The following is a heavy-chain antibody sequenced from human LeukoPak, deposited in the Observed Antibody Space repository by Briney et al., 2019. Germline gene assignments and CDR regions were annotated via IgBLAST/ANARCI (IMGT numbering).Heavy chain of an antibody. CDR3: AKGLGKSSGWATLDY. J-gene: IGHJ4*02. D-gene: IGHD6-19*01. V-gene: IGHV3-9*01. CDR2: INWNSNSI. CDR1: GFIFNDYA. Sequence: GGSLRLSCAASGFIFNDYAMHWVRQAPGKGLEWVSGINWNSNSIGYADSVKGRFTISRDNAKNSLYLQMNSLRAEDTAFYYCAKGLGKSSGWATLDYWGQGTLVTVPS.